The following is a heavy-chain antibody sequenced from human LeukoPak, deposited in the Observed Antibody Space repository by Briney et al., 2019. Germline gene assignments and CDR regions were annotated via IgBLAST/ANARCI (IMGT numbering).Heavy chain of an antibody. CDR2: IDPRDSQT. D-gene: IGHD3-10*01. V-gene: IGHV5-10-1*01. J-gene: IGHJ4*02. Sequence: GESLKIPCQGFGYSFSNYWITWVRQLPGKGLEWMGRIDPRDSQTNYSPSFQGHITISSDSSITTAYLEWSSLTVSDTATYYCARYGSGPDSWGQGTLVIVSS. CDR3: ARYGSGPDS. CDR1: GYSFSNYW.